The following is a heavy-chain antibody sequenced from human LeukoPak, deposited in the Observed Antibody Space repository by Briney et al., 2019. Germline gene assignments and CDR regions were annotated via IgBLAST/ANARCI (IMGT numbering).Heavy chain of an antibody. CDR1: GYTFTGYY. J-gene: IGHJ3*01. D-gene: IGHD1-26*01. CDR2: INPNSGGT. V-gene: IGHV1-2*04. CDR3: AKSLLTTASGTGRAFDL. Sequence: ASVKVSCKASGYTFTGYYMHWVRQAPGQGLEWMGWINPNSGGTNYAQKFQGWVTMTRDTSISTAYMELSRLRSDDTAVYYCAKSLLTTASGTGRAFDLWGQGTMVTVSS.